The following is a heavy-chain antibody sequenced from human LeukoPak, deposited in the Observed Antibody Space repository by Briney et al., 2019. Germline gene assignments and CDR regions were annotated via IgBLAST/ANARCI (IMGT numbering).Heavy chain of an antibody. CDR1: GFTFSDYY. CDR3: ARDCGGDCVYYYYGMDV. Sequence: PGGSLRLSCAASGFTFSDYYMSRIRQAPGKGLEWVAYISSIGSTIYYADSVKGRFTISRDNAKNSLYLQMNSLRVEDTAVYYCARDCGGDCVYYYYGMDVWGQGTTVTVS. D-gene: IGHD2-21*02. CDR2: ISSIGSTI. V-gene: IGHV3-11*01. J-gene: IGHJ6*02.